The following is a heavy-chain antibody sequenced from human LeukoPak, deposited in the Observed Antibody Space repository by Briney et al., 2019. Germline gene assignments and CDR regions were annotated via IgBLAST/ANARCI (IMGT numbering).Heavy chain of an antibody. CDR2: IIPIFGTA. V-gene: IGHV1-69*13. CDR3: ARGYSGYDEAAFDY. CDR1: GGTFSSYA. Sequence: GASVKVSCKASGGTFSSYAISWVRQAPGQGLEWMGGIIPIFGTANYAQKFQGRVTITADESTSTAYMELSSLRSEDTAVYYCARGYSGYDEAAFDYWGQGTLVTVSS. D-gene: IGHD5-12*01. J-gene: IGHJ4*02.